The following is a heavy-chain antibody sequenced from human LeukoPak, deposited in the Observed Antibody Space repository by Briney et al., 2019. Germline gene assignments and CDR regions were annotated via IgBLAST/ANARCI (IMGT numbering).Heavy chain of an antibody. J-gene: IGHJ2*01. D-gene: IGHD5-18*01. Sequence: GGSLRLSCAASGFIFSDIGMQWVRQAPGKGLEWLAFIRYEGSNKYYADSMKGRLTISRENSNNTLFLEMSSLRPEDTAMYYCAKGRATAVANWYFGLWGRGTLVTVSS. CDR1: GFIFSDIG. CDR3: AKGRATAVANWYFGL. CDR2: IRYEGSNK. V-gene: IGHV3-30*02.